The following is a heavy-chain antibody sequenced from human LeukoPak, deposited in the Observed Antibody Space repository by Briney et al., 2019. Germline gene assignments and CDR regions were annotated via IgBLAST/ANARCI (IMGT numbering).Heavy chain of an antibody. J-gene: IGHJ4*02. CDR1: GFTFSSYS. CDR2: ISSSSSHI. V-gene: IGHV3-21*01. CDR3: ARIYYGDYSDPNDY. Sequence: GGSLRLSCAASGFTFSSYSMNWVRQAPGKGLEWVSSISSSSSHIYYADSVKGRFTISRDNAKNSLYLQMNSLRAEDTAVYYCARIYYGDYSDPNDYWGQGTLVTVSS. D-gene: IGHD4-17*01.